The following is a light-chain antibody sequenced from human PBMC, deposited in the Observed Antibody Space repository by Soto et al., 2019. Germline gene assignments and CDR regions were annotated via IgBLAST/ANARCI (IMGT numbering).Light chain of an antibody. V-gene: IGLV1-40*01. CDR3: QSYDRSLSGGV. CDR1: SSNIGAGCD. CDR2: DNT. Sequence: QAVVTQPPSVSGAPGQRVTLSCTGSSSNIGAGCDVHWYQQLPGTAPKLLIYDNTNRPSGVPDRFSGSKSGTSASLAITGLQAEDEADYYCQSYDRSLSGGVFGTGTKLTVL. J-gene: IGLJ1*01.